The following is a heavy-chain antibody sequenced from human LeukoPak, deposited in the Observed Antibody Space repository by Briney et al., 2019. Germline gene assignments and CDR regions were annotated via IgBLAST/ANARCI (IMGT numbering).Heavy chain of an antibody. V-gene: IGHV3-30*02. CDR2: IRYDGSHK. Sequence: PGGSLRLSCAASGFTFSSYGIHWVRQAPGKGLEWVTFIRYDGSHKYYADSVKGRFTISRDNAKNSLYLQMNSLRAEDTAVYYCAKRQAYCGGDCYTDDAFDIWGQGTMVTVSS. J-gene: IGHJ3*02. CDR3: AKRQAYCGGDCYTDDAFDI. D-gene: IGHD2-21*02. CDR1: GFTFSSYG.